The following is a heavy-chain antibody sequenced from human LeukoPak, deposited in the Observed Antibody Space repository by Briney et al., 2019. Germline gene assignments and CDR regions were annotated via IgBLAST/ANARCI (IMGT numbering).Heavy chain of an antibody. CDR2: MYYSGSA. CDR1: GGSISSGSYY. CDR3: ARVHTAMKFDY. V-gene: IGHV4-30-4*07. D-gene: IGHD5-18*01. Sequence: SQTLSLTCTVSGGSISSGSYYWSWIRQPAGKGLEWIGYMYYSGSAYSNPSFTSRVAISVDTSKNQFSLKLTSVTAADTAVYYCARVHTAMKFDYWGQGTLVTVSS. J-gene: IGHJ4*02.